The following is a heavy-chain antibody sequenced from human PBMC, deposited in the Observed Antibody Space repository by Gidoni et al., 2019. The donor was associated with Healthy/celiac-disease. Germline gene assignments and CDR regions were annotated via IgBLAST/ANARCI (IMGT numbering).Heavy chain of an antibody. Sequence: EVQLLESGGGLVQPGGSLRLSCEASGFTFSSYAMSWVRQAPGKGLEWVSGISGSGGSTYYADSVKGRFTISRDNSKNTLYLQMNSLRAEDTAVYYCVKDGILTGYYTGFDYWGQGTLVTVSS. CDR3: VKDGILTGYYTGFDY. CDR2: ISGSGGST. CDR1: GFTFSSYA. V-gene: IGHV3-23*01. J-gene: IGHJ4*02. D-gene: IGHD3-9*01.